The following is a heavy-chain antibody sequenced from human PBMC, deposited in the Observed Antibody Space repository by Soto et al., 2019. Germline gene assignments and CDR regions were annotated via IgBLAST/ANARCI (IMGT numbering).Heavy chain of an antibody. Sequence: PRESLKISCKGSGYSFTSYWISWVRQMPGKGLEWMGRIDPSDSYTNYSPSFQGHVTISADKSISTAYLQWSSLKASDTAMYYCARQHYYGSGRRDAFDIWGQGTMVTVS. CDR3: ARQHYYGSGRRDAFDI. CDR1: GYSFTSYW. J-gene: IGHJ3*02. CDR2: IDPSDSYT. D-gene: IGHD3-10*01. V-gene: IGHV5-10-1*01.